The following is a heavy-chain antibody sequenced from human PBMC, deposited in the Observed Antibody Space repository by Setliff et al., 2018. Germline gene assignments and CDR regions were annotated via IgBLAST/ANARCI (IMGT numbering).Heavy chain of an antibody. CDR1: GYTFTNHY. J-gene: IGHJ5*02. V-gene: IGHV1-46*01. Sequence: ASVKVSCKASGYTFTNHYMHWVRQAPGQGLEWMGMINPGGGSTTYAQKFQGRVTMTRDTSTGTVNMELSSLRSEDTAVYYCARSPAVLGIVYLDPWGQGTQVTVS. CDR2: INPGGGST. D-gene: IGHD2-15*01. CDR3: ARSPAVLGIVYLDP.